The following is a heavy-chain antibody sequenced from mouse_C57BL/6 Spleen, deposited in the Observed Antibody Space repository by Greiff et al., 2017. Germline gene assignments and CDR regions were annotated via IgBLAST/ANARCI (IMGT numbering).Heavy chain of an antibody. CDR2: ISYDGSN. CDR3: ARELTGFAY. D-gene: IGHD4-1*01. V-gene: IGHV3-6*01. Sequence: EVQLQESGPGLVKPSQSLSLTCSVTGYSITSGYYWNWIRQFPGNKLEWMGYISYDGSNNYNPSLKNRISITRDTSKNQFFLKLNSVTTEDTATYYCARELTGFAYWGQGTLVTVSA. J-gene: IGHJ3*01. CDR1: GYSITSGYY.